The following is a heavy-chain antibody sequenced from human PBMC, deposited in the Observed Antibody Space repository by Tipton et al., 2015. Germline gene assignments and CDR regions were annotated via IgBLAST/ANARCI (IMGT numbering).Heavy chain of an antibody. V-gene: IGHV4-39*07. CDR1: GDSISSSSYY. CDR3: ARDRRDYGDYAYFDY. J-gene: IGHJ4*02. Sequence: TLSLTCTVSGDSISSSSYYWGWIRQPPGKGLEWIGSVYYSGSTFYSPSLKSRVTISVDTSKNQFSLKVTSVTAADTAVYYCARDRRDYGDYAYFDYWGQGILVTVSS. CDR2: VYYSGST. D-gene: IGHD4-17*01.